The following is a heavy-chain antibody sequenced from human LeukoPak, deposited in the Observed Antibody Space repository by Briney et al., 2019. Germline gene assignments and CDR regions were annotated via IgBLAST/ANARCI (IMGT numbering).Heavy chain of an antibody. V-gene: IGHV1-69*05. CDR1: GGTFSSYA. CDR3: ARGPTSRDGYKYFDY. CDR2: IIPIFGTA. Sequence: SVKVSCKASGGTFSSYAISWARQAPGQGLEWMGGIIPIFGTANYAQKFQGRVTITTDESTSTAYMELSSLRSEDTAVYYCARGPTSRDGYKYFDYWGQGTLVTVSS. J-gene: IGHJ4*02. D-gene: IGHD5-24*01.